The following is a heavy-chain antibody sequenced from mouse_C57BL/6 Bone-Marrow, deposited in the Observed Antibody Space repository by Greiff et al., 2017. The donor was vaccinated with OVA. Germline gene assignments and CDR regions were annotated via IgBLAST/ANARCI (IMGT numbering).Heavy chain of an antibody. V-gene: IGHV1-81*01. CDR1: GYTFTSYG. Sequence: QVQLQQSGAELARPGASVKLSCKASGYTFTSYGISWVKQRTGQGLEWIGEIYPRSGNTYYNEKFKGKATLTADKSSSTAYMELRSLTSEDSAVYFCATYGNYGAWFAYWGQGTLVTVSA. D-gene: IGHD2-1*01. CDR2: IYPRSGNT. J-gene: IGHJ3*01. CDR3: ATYGNYGAWFAY.